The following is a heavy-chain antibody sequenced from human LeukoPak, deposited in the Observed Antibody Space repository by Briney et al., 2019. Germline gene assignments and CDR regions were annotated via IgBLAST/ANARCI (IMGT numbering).Heavy chain of an antibody. Sequence: SVTVSCKASGGTFTSYAISWVRQAPGQGREWMGGIIAIFGTENYAQKFQDRVTITADESRSTGYMELSSLRSEDTAVYYCARAGYCSSTSCIPDAFDIWGQGTMVTVSS. CDR1: GGTFTSYA. V-gene: IGHV1-69*01. CDR2: IIAIFGTE. CDR3: ARAGYCSSTSCIPDAFDI. J-gene: IGHJ3*02. D-gene: IGHD2-2*01.